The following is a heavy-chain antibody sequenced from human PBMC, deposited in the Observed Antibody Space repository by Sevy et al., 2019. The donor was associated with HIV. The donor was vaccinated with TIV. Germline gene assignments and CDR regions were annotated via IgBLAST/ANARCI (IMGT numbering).Heavy chain of an antibody. V-gene: IGHV3-21*01. CDR1: GFSFSNHN. Sequence: GGSRRLSCAASGFSFSNHNMNWVRQTPGKGLEWVSSISSNGNNIYYADSVKGRFTISRDKANNSLYLQMNSLRPEDTALYYCARDSVRIGMVTSYGMDVWGQGTTVTVSS. D-gene: IGHD5-18*01. CDR3: ARDSVRIGMVTSYGMDV. CDR2: ISSNGNNI. J-gene: IGHJ6*02.